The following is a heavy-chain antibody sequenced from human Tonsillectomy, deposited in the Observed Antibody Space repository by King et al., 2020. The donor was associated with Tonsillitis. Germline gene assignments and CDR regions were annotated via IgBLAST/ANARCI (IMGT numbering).Heavy chain of an antibody. CDR3: ARLPPYGSVSYYNPFDF. CDR1: GYSFTNYW. Sequence: VQLVESGAEVKKPGESLKISCKGSGYSFTNYWIGWVRQMPGKGLEWMGIIYPDDSDTKYSPSFQGQVTISADKSINTAYLQWSSLKASDSAMYYCARLPPYGSVSYYNPFDFWGQGTLVTVSS. CDR2: IYPDDSDT. D-gene: IGHD3-10*01. J-gene: IGHJ4*02. V-gene: IGHV5-51*01.